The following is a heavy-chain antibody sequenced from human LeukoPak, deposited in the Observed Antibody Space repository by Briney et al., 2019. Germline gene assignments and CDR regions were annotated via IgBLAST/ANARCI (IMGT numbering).Heavy chain of an antibody. D-gene: IGHD2-15*01. Sequence: SDTLSLTCTVSGGSISSYYWRWIRHPPGKGLEWMGYIYYSGTTNYNPSLKSRVSISVDTSKNQFSLKLSSVTAADTAVYYCARQPNIVVVDNWFDPWGQGTLVAVSS. CDR1: GGSISSYY. V-gene: IGHV4-59*08. CDR3: ARQPNIVVVDNWFDP. CDR2: IYYSGTT. J-gene: IGHJ5*02.